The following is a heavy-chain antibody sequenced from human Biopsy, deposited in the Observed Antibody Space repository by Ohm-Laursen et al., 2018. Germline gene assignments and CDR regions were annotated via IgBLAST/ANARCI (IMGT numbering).Heavy chain of an antibody. Sequence: ASVKVSCKVSGYTFTSYDISWVRQAPGQGLEWMGWISPYNDKTSYPPKLQDRVTMTADTSTNTAHMELRSLRSDDTAVYYCARVFCTSTTCYGLLDNWGQGTLVTVPS. J-gene: IGHJ4*02. V-gene: IGHV1-18*01. D-gene: IGHD2/OR15-2a*01. CDR2: ISPYNDKT. CDR3: ARVFCTSTTCYGLLDN. CDR1: GYTFTSYD.